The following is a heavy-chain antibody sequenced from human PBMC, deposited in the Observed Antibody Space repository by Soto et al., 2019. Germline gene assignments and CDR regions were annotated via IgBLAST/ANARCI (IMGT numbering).Heavy chain of an antibody. J-gene: IGHJ6*02. V-gene: IGHV1-2*02. CDR3: ARALVYCSSTSCYKPPPYYYYGMDV. CDR1: GYTFAGYY. Sequence: GASVKVSCKASGYTFAGYYMHWVRQAPGQGLEWMGWINPNSGGTNYAQKFQGRVTMTRDTSISTAYMELSRLRSGDTAVYYCARALVYCSSTSCYKPPPYYYYGMDVWGQGTTVTVSS. D-gene: IGHD2-2*02. CDR2: INPNSGGT.